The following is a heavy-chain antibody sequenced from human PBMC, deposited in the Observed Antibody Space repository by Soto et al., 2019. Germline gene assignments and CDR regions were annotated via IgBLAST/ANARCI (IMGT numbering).Heavy chain of an antibody. CDR1: GYTFTSDD. D-gene: IGHD2-2*01. V-gene: IGHV1-8*01. J-gene: IGHJ5*02. CDR2: MNPNSGNT. Sequence: ASVKVSCKASGYTFTSDDINGVRQATGQGLEWMGWMNPNSGNTGYAQKFQGRVTMTRNTSISTAYMELSSLRSEDTAVYYCARMKYCSSTSCNQKGFDPWGQGTLVTVSS. CDR3: ARMKYCSSTSCNQKGFDP.